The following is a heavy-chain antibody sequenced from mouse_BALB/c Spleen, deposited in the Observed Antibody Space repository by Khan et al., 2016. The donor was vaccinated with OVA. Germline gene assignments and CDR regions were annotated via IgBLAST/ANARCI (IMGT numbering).Heavy chain of an antibody. J-gene: IGHJ2*01. Sequence: QVQLQQSGAELAKPGASVKMSCKASGYTFTTYWMHWVKQRPGQGMEWIGYINPNNGYTDYNERFKDKATLSADKSYSTAYMQCSSQKSVNSSAYYCTGDCIAYWGQGTMLTVSS. CDR3: TGDCIAY. CDR1: GYTFTTYW. V-gene: IGHV1-7*01. CDR2: INPNNGYT.